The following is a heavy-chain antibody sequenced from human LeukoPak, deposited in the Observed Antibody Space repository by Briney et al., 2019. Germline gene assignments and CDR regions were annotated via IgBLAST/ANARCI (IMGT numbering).Heavy chain of an antibody. D-gene: IGHD4-17*01. CDR2: INPSGGST. Sequence: ASVKVSCKASGYTFIRYYMHWVQQAPGQGLEWMGIINPSGGSTSYAQKFQGRVTMTRDTSTSTVYMELSRLRSEDTAVYYCARGGYGDRIDYWGQGTLVSVSS. CDR1: GYTFIRYY. V-gene: IGHV1-46*01. J-gene: IGHJ4*02. CDR3: ARGGYGDRIDY.